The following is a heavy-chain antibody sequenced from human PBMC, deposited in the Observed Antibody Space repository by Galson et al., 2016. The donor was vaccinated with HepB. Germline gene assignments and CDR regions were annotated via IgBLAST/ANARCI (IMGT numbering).Heavy chain of an antibody. CDR3: AKHMMVTSNYFYYGMGV. D-gene: IGHD2-21*02. Sequence: ETLSLTCTVSGGSISSFYWSWIRQPPGKGLEWIGYIYYSGRTNYNTSLKSRPTISVDTSKNQFARKLSSVTAADTAVYFCAKHMMVTSNYFYYGMGVWGQGTTVTVSS. J-gene: IGHJ6*02. V-gene: IGHV4-59*08. CDR2: IYYSGRT. CDR1: GGSISSFY.